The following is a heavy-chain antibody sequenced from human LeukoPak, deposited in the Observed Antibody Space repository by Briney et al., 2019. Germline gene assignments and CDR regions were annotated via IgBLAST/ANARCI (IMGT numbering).Heavy chain of an antibody. J-gene: IGHJ4*02. CDR1: GFTFEDFA. CDR3: AKDYCGGNSCFVDY. V-gene: IGHV3-9*01. CDR2: INWNGGTI. Sequence: GGSLRLSCAASGFTFEDFAVHWVRQAPGKGLEWVSLINWNGGTIAYADSVKGRFTISRDNARNSLYLQMNSLRPEDTALYYCAKDYCGGNSCFVDYWGQGTLVTVSS. D-gene: IGHD2-21*01.